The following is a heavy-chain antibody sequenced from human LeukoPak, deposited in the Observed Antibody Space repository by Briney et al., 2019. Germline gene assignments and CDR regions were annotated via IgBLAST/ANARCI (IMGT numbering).Heavy chain of an antibody. J-gene: IGHJ4*02. V-gene: IGHV3-21*01. Sequence: GGSLRLSCAASGFTFSSYSMNWVRQAPGKGLEWVTSISSSSSYIYYADSVKGRFTISRDNSKNTLYLQMGSLRAEDMAVYYCARDGPVCSGGSCYSDYWGQGTLVTVSS. CDR1: GFTFSSYS. CDR3: ARDGPVCSGGSCYSDY. CDR2: ISSSSSYI. D-gene: IGHD2-15*01.